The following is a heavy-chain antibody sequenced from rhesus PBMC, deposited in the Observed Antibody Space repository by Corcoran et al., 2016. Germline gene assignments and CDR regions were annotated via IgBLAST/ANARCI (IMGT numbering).Heavy chain of an antibody. Sequence: QVQLVQSGAEIKQPGASVKLPCRASGYTFTSEYIHWVRQTPGQGLEWIGLISPYNGNKGNAQRFQGRVALTSDTSTGTGYMELSSLKSEDTAVYYCATETSSSEYLEFWGQGALVTVSS. CDR1: GYTFTSEY. CDR3: ATETSSSEYLEF. V-gene: IGHV1-180*01. CDR2: ISPYNGNK. J-gene: IGHJ1*01.